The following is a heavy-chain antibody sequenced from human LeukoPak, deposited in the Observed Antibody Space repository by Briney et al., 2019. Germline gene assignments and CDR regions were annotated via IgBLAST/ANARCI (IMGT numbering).Heavy chain of an antibody. CDR2: ISSNSIYI. CDR3: ARDVSRISDY. Sequence: GGSLRLSCAASGFTFSSYSMNWVRQAPGVGLEWVSSISSNSIYIYYADSVKGRFTISRDNAKNSLYLQMNSLRTEDTAVCHCARDVSRISDYWGRGTLVTVSS. J-gene: IGHJ4*02. D-gene: IGHD2-15*01. CDR1: GFTFSSYS. V-gene: IGHV3-21*01.